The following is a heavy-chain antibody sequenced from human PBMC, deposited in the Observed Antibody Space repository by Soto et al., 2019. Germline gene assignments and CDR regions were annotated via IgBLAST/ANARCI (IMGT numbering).Heavy chain of an antibody. D-gene: IGHD3-22*01. CDR2: ISAYNGNT. J-gene: IGHJ4*02. CDR3: ARDGQAYYYDSSGSTENDY. Sequence: QVQLVQSGAEVKKPGASVKVSCKASGYTVTSYGISWVRQAPGQGLERMGWISAYNGNTNYAQKRQGIATMSTDTSTSTAYMELRSLRSYDTAVYYCARDGQAYYYDSSGSTENDYWGQGTLVTVSS. CDR1: GYTVTSYG. V-gene: IGHV1-18*01.